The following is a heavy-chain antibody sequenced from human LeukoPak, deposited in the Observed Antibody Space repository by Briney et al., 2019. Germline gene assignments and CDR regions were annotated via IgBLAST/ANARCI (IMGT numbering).Heavy chain of an antibody. V-gene: IGHV3-7*01. Sequence: GGSLRLSCAASGFTFSIYWMTWVRQAPGKGLEWVANIMQDGSEKYYVDSVKGRFTISRDNAKNSLYLQMNSLRVEDTAVYYCARENRSRSWSPLGNWFDPWGQGTLVTVSS. CDR1: GFTFSIYW. CDR3: ARENRSRSWSPLGNWFDP. CDR2: IMQDGSEK. D-gene: IGHD6-13*01. J-gene: IGHJ5*02.